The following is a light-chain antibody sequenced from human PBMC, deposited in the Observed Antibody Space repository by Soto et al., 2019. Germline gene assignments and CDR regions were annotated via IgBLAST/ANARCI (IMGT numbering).Light chain of an antibody. CDR3: QQYNNWPSWT. V-gene: IGKV3-15*01. CDR1: QSVSTN. Sequence: EIVMTQSPGTLSLSPGERATLSCRASQSVSTNLAWYQQIPGQAPRLLIYGASTRATGIPARFSGSGSGTEFTLTISSLQSEDFAVYYCQQYNNWPSWTFGQGTKVEIK. CDR2: GAS. J-gene: IGKJ1*01.